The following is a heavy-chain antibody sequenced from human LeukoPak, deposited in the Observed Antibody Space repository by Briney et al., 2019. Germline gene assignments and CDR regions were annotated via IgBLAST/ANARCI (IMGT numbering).Heavy chain of an antibody. D-gene: IGHD6-13*01. J-gene: IGHJ4*02. CDR2: IYTSGST. V-gene: IGHV4-4*07. Sequence: NPSETLSLTCTVSGGSISSYYWSWIRQPAGKGLEWIGRIYTSGSTNYNPSLKSRVTMSVDTSKNQFSLKLSSVTAADTAVYYCARGLIAAAGEYFDYWGQGTLVTVSS. CDR3: ARGLIAAAGEYFDY. CDR1: GGSISSYY.